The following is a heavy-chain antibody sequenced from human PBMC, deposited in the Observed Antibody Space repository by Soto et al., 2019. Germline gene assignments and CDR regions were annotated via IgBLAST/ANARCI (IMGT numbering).Heavy chain of an antibody. CDR2: IYYSGST. Sequence: SETLSLTCTVSGGSISSSSYYWGWIRQPPGKGLEWIGSIYYSGSTYHNPSLKSRVTISVDTSKNQFSLKLSSVTAVDTAVYYCARTGGPIWSGSYIDSWGQGTLVIVSS. CDR1: GGSISSSSYY. J-gene: IGHJ4*02. CDR3: ARTGGPIWSGSYIDS. D-gene: IGHD3-3*01. V-gene: IGHV4-39*07.